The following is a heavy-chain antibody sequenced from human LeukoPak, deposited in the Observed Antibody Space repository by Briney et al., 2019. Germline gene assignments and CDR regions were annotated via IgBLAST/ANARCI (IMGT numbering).Heavy chain of an antibody. CDR3: AREGGSYGSGYYFDY. CDR2: IWYDGSNK. V-gene: IGHV3-33*01. CDR1: GFTFSSYG. Sequence: GGSLRLSCAASGFTFSSYGMHWVRQAPGKGLVRVAVIWYDGSNKYYADSVKGRFTTSRDNSKNTLYLQMNSLRAEDTAVYYCAREGGSYGSGYYFDYWAQGTLVTVSS. J-gene: IGHJ4*02. D-gene: IGHD3-10*01.